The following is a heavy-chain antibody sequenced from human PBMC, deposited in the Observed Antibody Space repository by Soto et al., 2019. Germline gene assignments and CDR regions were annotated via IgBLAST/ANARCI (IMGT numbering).Heavy chain of an antibody. J-gene: IGHJ5*02. V-gene: IGHV4-30-4*01. CDR3: ARRYCSSTCCYAPWFDP. Sequence: QVQLQESGPGLVKPSQTLSLTCTVSGGSISSGDYYWSWIRQPPGKGLEWSGYISYSGSTYYNPSLKSRLTISVDTSKNQFSLKLSSVTAADTAVYYCARRYCSSTCCYAPWFDPWGQGTLVTVSS. CDR2: ISYSGST. CDR1: GGSISSGDYY. D-gene: IGHD2-2*01.